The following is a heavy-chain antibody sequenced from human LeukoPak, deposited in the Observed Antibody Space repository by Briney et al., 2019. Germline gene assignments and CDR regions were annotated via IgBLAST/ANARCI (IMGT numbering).Heavy chain of an antibody. V-gene: IGHV3-7*03. CDR3: ARGGSRITTAGGMDV. CDR2: IKQDGSEK. D-gene: IGHD1-14*01. CDR1: GFTFSNYW. Sequence: SGGSLRLSCAASGFTFSNYWMNWVRQSPGKGLEWVANIKQDGSEKYYVDSVKGRFTISRDNANNLLYLQMNSLRAEDTAIYYCARGGSRITTAGGMDVWGLGTTVTVFS. J-gene: IGHJ6*02.